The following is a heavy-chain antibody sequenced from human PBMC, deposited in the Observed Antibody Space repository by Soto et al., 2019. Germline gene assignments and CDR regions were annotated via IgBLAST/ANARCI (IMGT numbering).Heavy chain of an antibody. CDR3: ASLLKKLYSSGWYVPN. D-gene: IGHD6-19*01. V-gene: IGHV4-31*03. CDR2: IYYSGST. CDR1: GGSISSGGYY. J-gene: IGHJ4*02. Sequence: PSETLSLTCTVSGGSISSGGYYWSWIRQHPGKGLEWIGYIYYSGSTYYNPSLKSRVTVSVDTSKNQFSLKLSSVTAADTAVYYCASLLKKLYSSGWYVPNWGQGTLVTVSS.